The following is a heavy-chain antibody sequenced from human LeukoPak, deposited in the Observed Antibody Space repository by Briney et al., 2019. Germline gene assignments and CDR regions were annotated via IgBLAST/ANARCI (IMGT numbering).Heavy chain of an antibody. J-gene: IGHJ5*02. CDR1: VFTLSGYW. CDR3: VRSDWFAP. Sequence: PGGSLRLSCAASVFTLSGYWMHWVRQGPGKGLVGVSRIRSDGSSTSYADSVKGRFTVSRDNAKNTLYLQMNSLRAEDTAVYYCVRSDWFAPWGQGTLVTVSS. CDR2: IRSDGSST. V-gene: IGHV3-74*01.